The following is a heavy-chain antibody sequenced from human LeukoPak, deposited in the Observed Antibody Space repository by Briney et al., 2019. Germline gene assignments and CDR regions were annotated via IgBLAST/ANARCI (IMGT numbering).Heavy chain of an antibody. V-gene: IGHV1-18*01. J-gene: IGHJ4*02. CDR3: ARDLGEDTTMIFFDF. CDR2: SSAYNGNT. Sequence: AAVKVSCKASGYTFTSFGISWVRQAPGQGLGGMGWSSAYNGNTKYAQNVQGRVTMTADPSTDTAYMELRSLRSDDTAVYYCARDLGEDTTMIFFDFWGQGTLVTVSS. D-gene: IGHD5-18*01. CDR1: GYTFTSFG.